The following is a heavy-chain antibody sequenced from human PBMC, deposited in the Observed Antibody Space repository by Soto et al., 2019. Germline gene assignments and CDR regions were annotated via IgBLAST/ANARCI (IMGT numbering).Heavy chain of an antibody. Sequence: SVKVSCKASGYTFINYGISWVRQAPGQGLEWMGCISIYNGNTKYAQKVQGRVTMTTDTSTNTAYMELRGLRSDDTAVYYCARRLSENSYAFDFWGQGTMVTVSS. V-gene: IGHV1-18*04. CDR2: ISIYNGNT. CDR1: GYTFINYG. D-gene: IGHD1-26*01. J-gene: IGHJ3*01. CDR3: ARRLSENSYAFDF.